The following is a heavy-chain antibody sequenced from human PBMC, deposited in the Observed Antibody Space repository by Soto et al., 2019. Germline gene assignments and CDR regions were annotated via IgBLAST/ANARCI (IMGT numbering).Heavy chain of an antibody. CDR2: IYYSGST. CDR3: ARGPDWYYWFAP. V-gene: IGHV4-59*02. D-gene: IGHD1-7*01. CDR1: GCSVSSYY. Sequence: SETLSLTCTVCGCSVSSYYWSWIRQPPGKGLEWIGYIYYSGSTSYNPSLKSRVTISVDTSKNQFSLKLSSVTAADTAVYYCARGPDWYYWFAPWGQGTLVTVSS. J-gene: IGHJ5*02.